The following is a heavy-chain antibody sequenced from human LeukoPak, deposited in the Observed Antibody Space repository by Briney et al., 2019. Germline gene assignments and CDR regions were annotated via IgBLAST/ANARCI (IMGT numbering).Heavy chain of an antibody. V-gene: IGHV3-53*01. CDR1: GVTVSSNY. Sequence: GGSLRLSCAASGVTVSSNYMSWVRQAPGEGLEWVSVIYSGGSKYYADSVKGRFTISRDNSKNTLYLQMNSLRAEDTAVYYCARDFRGSYDYWGQGTLVTVSS. CDR3: ARDFRGSYDY. CDR2: IYSGGSK. J-gene: IGHJ4*02. D-gene: IGHD1-26*01.